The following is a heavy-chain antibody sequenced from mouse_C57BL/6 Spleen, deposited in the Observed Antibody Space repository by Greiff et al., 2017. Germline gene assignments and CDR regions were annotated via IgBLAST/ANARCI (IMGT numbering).Heavy chain of an antibody. V-gene: IGHV1-54*01. D-gene: IGHD2-3*01. CDR1: GYAFTNYL. CDR2: INPGSGGT. Sequence: VKLMESGAELVRPGTSVKVSCKASGYAFTNYLIEWVKQRPGQGLEWIGVINPGSGGTNYNEKFKGKATLTADKSSSTAYMQLSSLTSADSAVYFCARADDGYDYAMDYWGQGTSVTVSS. J-gene: IGHJ4*01. CDR3: ARADDGYDYAMDY.